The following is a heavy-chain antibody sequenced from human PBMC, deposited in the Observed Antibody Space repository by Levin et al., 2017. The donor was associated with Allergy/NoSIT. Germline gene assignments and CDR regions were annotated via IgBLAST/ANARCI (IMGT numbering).Heavy chain of an antibody. D-gene: IGHD2-21*02. V-gene: IGHV3-7*01. CDR1: GFTFSVYW. J-gene: IGHJ4*02. CDR2: IKHDGSEG. Sequence: GGSLRLSCAASGFTFSVYWMAWVRQAPGKGLEWVANIKHDGSEGHHVGSVRGRFTIYRDNARKSLYLQMNSLRVEDTAVYYCVRDCGGDCYSYWGQGTLVTVSS. CDR3: VRDCGGDCYSY.